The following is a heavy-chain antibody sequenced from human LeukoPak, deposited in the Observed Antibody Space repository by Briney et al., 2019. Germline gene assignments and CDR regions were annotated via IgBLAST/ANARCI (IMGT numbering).Heavy chain of an antibody. CDR1: GFTFSSYG. CDR2: ISSSSSYI. J-gene: IGHJ4*02. V-gene: IGHV3-21*01. D-gene: IGHD6-13*01. CDR3: ARDHGSSWYPDY. Sequence: GGSLRLSCAASGFTFSSYGMHWVRQAPGKGLEWVSSISSSSSYIYYADSVKGRFTISRDNAKNSLYLQMNSLRAEDTAVYYCARDHGSSWYPDYWGQGTLVTVSS.